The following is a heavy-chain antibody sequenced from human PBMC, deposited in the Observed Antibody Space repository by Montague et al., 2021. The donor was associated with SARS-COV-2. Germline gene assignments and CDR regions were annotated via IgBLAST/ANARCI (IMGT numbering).Heavy chain of an antibody. CDR1: SGSISNDIYY. CDR3: ARQDIQLRFDL. CDR2: SRYGGTS. D-gene: IGHD1-1*01. Sequence: SETLSLTCTVPSGSISNDIYYWGWIRQPPGKGPEWIGGSRYGGTSYYNPSLKSRVTISIDTSKNQFSLKMTAVTAADTAVYFCARQDIQLRFDLWGRGTLVTVSS. V-gene: IGHV4-39*01. J-gene: IGHJ2*01.